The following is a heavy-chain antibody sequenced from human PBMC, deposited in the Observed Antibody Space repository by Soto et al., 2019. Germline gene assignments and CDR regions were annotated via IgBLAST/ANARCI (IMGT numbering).Heavy chain of an antibody. CDR2: IIPIFGTA. J-gene: IGHJ6*02. CDR1: GGTFSSYA. D-gene: IGHD2-15*01. CDR3: ARVSVVVAAPADDSPYYYYGMDV. Sequence: GASVKVSCKASGGTFSSYAISWVRQAPGQGLEWMGGIIPIFGTANYAQKFQGRVTITADESTSTAYMELSSLRSEDTAVYYCARVSVVVAAPADDSPYYYYGMDVWGQGTTVTVSS. V-gene: IGHV1-69*13.